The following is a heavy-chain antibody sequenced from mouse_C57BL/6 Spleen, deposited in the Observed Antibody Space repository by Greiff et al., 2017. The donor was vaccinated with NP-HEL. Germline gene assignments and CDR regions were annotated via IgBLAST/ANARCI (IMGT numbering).Heavy chain of an antibody. D-gene: IGHD1-1*01. CDR1: GYTFTSYG. Sequence: VQLQQSGAELARPGASVKLSCKASGYTFTSYGISWVKQRTGQGLEWIGEIYPRSGNTYYNEKFKGKATLTADKSSSTAYMELRSLTSEDSAVYFCAREEGYYGSRMYFDVWGTGTTVTVSS. V-gene: IGHV1-81*01. CDR2: IYPRSGNT. J-gene: IGHJ1*03. CDR3: AREEGYYGSRMYFDV.